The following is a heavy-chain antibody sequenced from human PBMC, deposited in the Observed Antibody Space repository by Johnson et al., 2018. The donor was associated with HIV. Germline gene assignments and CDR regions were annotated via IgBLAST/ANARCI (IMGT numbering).Heavy chain of an antibody. J-gene: IGHJ3*02. CDR2: ISYDGSNK. CDR1: GFTFSSYA. CDR3: ARDLTNWGVGDAFDS. D-gene: IGHD7-27*01. V-gene: IGHV3-30-3*01. Sequence: QVQLVESGGGVVQPGRSLKLSCAASGFTFSSYAMHWVRQAPGKGLDWVAVISYDGSNKYYADSVQGRFTISRDNSKNTLYLQMNSLRAEDPAVYYCARDLTNWGVGDAFDSGGQGTMVTVSS.